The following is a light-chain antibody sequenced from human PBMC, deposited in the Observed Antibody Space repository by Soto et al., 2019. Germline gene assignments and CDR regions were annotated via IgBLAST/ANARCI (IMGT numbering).Light chain of an antibody. CDR2: GAS. J-gene: IGKJ1*01. CDR3: QQYSNWPT. CDR1: QTVRDN. V-gene: IGKV3-15*01. Sequence: EVVLTHSPATLALAPRARAALSCRASQTVRDNLAWYQQKPGQAPRLLIYGASTRATGIPARFSGSGSGTEFTLTISSLQSEDFAVYYCQQYSNWPTFGQGTKVDI.